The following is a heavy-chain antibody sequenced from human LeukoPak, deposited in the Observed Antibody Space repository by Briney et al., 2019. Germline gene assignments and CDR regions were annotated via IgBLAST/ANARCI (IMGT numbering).Heavy chain of an antibody. D-gene: IGHD3-22*01. CDR3: AAASNYYDRSNYYSYAMDV. CDR1: GFTFTTSA. Sequence: ASVKVSCKASGFTFTTSAVQWVRPARGQRLEWIGWTVVGSGNTNYAQKFQERVTITRDMSTSTVYMDLSSQRSEDTAVYYCAAASNYYDRSNYYSYAMDVWGQGTTVTVSS. V-gene: IGHV1-58*01. CDR2: TVVGSGNT. J-gene: IGHJ6*02.